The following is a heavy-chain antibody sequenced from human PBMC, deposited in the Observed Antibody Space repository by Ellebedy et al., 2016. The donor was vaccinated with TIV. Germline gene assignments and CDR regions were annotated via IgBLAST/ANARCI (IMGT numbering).Heavy chain of an antibody. V-gene: IGHV1-18*01. CDR2: ISAYNGNT. D-gene: IGHD4-17*01. J-gene: IGHJ4*02. Sequence: ASVKVSCKASGYTFTSYAMHWVRQAPGQRLEWMGWISAYNGNTNYAQKLQGRVTMTTDTSTSTAYMELRSLRSDDTAVYYCARGAYGDVAYDYWGQGTPVTVSS. CDR3: ARGAYGDVAYDY. CDR1: GYTFTSYA.